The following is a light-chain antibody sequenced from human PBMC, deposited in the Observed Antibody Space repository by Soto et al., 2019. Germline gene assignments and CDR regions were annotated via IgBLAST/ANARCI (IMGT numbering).Light chain of an antibody. CDR1: SSDVGGFNY. CDR2: DVS. Sequence: QSVLTQSASVSGSPGQSIAISCTGTSSDVGGFNYVSWYQQHPGKAPKFMIYDVSSRPSGVSDRFSGSKSGNTASLTISGLQAEDEADYYCASYTTSGTYVLGTGTKVTVL. J-gene: IGLJ1*01. V-gene: IGLV2-14*03. CDR3: ASYTTSGTYV.